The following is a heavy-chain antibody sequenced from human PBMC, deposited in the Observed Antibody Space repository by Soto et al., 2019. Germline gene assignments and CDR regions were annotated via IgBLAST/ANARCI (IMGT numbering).Heavy chain of an antibody. J-gene: IGHJ4*02. Sequence: PGGSLRLSCAASGFIFSSYWMTWVRQAPGRGLEWVANIKEDGGEKYYVDSVKGRFTISRDNAKNSLHLQMNSLRAEDTAVYYCVSCSRDNCQSFHWGQGTVVTVSS. CDR1: GFIFSSYW. CDR3: VSCSRDNCQSFH. D-gene: IGHD2-15*01. V-gene: IGHV3-7*02. CDR2: IKEDGGEK.